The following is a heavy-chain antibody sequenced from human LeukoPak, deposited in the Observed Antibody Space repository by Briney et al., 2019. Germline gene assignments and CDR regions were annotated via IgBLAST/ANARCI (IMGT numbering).Heavy chain of an antibody. V-gene: IGHV3-23*01. CDR3: AKLVWSQYYYYYGMDV. D-gene: IGHD3-3*01. J-gene: IGHJ6*02. Sequence: GGSLRPSCAASGFTFSSYAMSWVRQAPGKGLEWVSAISGSGGSTYYADSVKGRFTISRDNSKNTLYLQMNSLRAEDTAVYYCAKLVWSQYYYYYGMDVWGQGTTVTVSS. CDR2: ISGSGGST. CDR1: GFTFSSYA.